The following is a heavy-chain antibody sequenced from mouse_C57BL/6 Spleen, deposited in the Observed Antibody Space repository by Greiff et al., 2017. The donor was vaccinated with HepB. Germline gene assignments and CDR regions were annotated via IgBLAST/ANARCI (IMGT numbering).Heavy chain of an antibody. Sequence: QVQLQQPGAELVRPGTSVKLSCKASGYTFTSYWMHWVKQRPGQGLEWIGVIDPSDSYTNYNQKFKGKATLTVDTSSSTAYMQLSSLTSEDSAVYYCARHNGGYYYAMDYWGQGTSVTVSS. CDR1: GYTFTSYW. CDR2: IDPSDSYT. V-gene: IGHV1-59*01. D-gene: IGHD6-1*01. CDR3: ARHNGGYYYAMDY. J-gene: IGHJ4*01.